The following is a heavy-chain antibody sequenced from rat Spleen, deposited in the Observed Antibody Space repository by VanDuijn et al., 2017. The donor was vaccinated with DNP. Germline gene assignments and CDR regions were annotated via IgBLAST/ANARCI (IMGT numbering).Heavy chain of an antibody. Sequence: EVQLVESGGGLVQPGRSLKLSCAASGFTFSDYAMAWVRQAPKKGLEWVATISYDGSRTYYRDSVKGRFTISRDNAKSTLYLQMDSLRSEDTATYYCARHERYYSGLFDYWGQGVMVTVSS. V-gene: IGHV5-17*01. CDR1: GFTFSDYA. CDR2: ISYDGSRT. D-gene: IGHD1-1*01. J-gene: IGHJ2*01. CDR3: ARHERYYSGLFDY.